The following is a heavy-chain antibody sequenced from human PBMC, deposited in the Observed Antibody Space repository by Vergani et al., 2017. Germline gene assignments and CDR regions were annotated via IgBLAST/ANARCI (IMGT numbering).Heavy chain of an antibody. J-gene: IGHJ3*02. CDR3: ARIGVAGRGGAFDI. D-gene: IGHD6-19*01. Sequence: QVQLQESGPGLVKPSETLSLTCAVSGYSISTNYYWGWSRQPPGKRLEWIGSIYHSGSTYYNPSLKSRVSISVDTSKNQFSLKMTSVTAADTAVYYCARIGVAGRGGAFDIWGQGREVTVSS. CDR1: GYSISTNYY. V-gene: IGHV4-38-2*01. CDR2: IYHSGST.